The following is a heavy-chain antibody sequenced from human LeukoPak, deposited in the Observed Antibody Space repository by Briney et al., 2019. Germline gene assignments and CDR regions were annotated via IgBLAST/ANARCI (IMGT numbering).Heavy chain of an antibody. Sequence: GGSLRLSCAASGFTFSSYAMSWVRQAPGKGLEWVSAISGSGGSTYYADSVKGRFTISRDNSKNTLYLQMNSLRAEDTAVYHCANLEAVGYCSGGSCYWFDPWGQGTLVTVSS. CDR2: ISGSGGST. D-gene: IGHD2-15*01. V-gene: IGHV3-23*01. CDR3: ANLEAVGYCSGGSCYWFDP. CDR1: GFTFSSYA. J-gene: IGHJ5*02.